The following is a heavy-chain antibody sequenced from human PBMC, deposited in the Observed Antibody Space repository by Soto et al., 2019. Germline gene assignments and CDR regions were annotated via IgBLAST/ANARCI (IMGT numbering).Heavy chain of an antibody. CDR2: IYYSGST. D-gene: IGHD2-21*01. CDR1: GGSISSGGYY. Sequence: QVQLQESGPGLVKPSQTLSLTCTVSGGSISSGGYYWSWIRQHPGKGLEWIGYIYYSGSTYYNPSLTSRVTISIDTSKNPLFLMLSSVTAADTAVYYCAASCVGCGGCIYNGMDVWGQGTTVTVSS. V-gene: IGHV4-31*03. J-gene: IGHJ6*02. CDR3: AASCVGCGGCIYNGMDV.